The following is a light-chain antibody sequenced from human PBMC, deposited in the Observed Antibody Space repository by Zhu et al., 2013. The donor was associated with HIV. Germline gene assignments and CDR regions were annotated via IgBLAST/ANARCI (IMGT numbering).Light chain of an antibody. Sequence: DIQLTQSPSFLSASVGDRVTITCRASQDIGKYLAWYQQRPGKAPKLLIYKASSLESGVPSRFSGSGSGTEFTLTISSLQPDDFATYYCQQYNSYPYSFGQGTKLEIK. J-gene: IGKJ2*03. CDR1: QDIGKY. CDR3: QQYNSYPYS. CDR2: KAS. V-gene: IGKV1-5*03.